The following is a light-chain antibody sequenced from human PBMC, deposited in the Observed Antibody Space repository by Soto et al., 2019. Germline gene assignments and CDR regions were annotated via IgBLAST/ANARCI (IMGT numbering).Light chain of an antibody. Sequence: MVITHSALSLRVTRQPPASISCRSSQILLHSNGYNYLDWYLQRPGQSPQLLIYLGSNRASGVPDRFSGSGSGTDFTLKISRVEAEDVGVYYCMQALQTPLTFGPGTKVDIK. CDR3: MQALQTPLT. J-gene: IGKJ3*01. CDR2: LGS. CDR1: QILLHSNGYNY. V-gene: IGKV2-28*01.